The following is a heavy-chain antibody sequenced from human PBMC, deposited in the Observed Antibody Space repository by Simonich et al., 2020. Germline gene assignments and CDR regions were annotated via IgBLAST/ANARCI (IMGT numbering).Heavy chain of an antibody. CDR3: AREQARGGAFDI. V-gene: IGHV3-21*01. CDR2: NSSSSSYI. CDR1: GFTFSSYS. Sequence: EVQLVESGGGLVKPGGSLRLSCAASGFTFSSYSMNWVRQAAGKGLEWVSSNSSSSSYIYYADSVKGRFTISRDNAKNSLYLQMNSLRAEDTAVYYCAREQARGGAFDIWGQGTMVTVSS. D-gene: IGHD3-16*01. J-gene: IGHJ3*02.